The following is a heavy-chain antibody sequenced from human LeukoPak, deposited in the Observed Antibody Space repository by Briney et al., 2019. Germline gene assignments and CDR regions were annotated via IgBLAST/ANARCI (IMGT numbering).Heavy chain of an antibody. V-gene: IGHV4-34*01. Sequence: SETLSLTCAVYGGSFSGYYWTWIRQPPGKGLEWIGEINHSGSTNYNPSLKSRVTISVDTSKSQFSLKLSSVTAADTAVYYCARGPYYFGSGTDYNRFNVVYWGQGILVTVSS. CDR2: INHSGST. CDR3: ARGPYYFGSGTDYNRFNVVY. D-gene: IGHD3-10*01. J-gene: IGHJ4*02. CDR1: GGSFSGYY.